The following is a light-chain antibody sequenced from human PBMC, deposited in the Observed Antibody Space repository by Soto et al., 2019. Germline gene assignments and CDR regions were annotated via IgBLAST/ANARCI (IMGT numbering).Light chain of an antibody. CDR3: SSYTSSSTLRV. Sequence: QSVLTQPASVSGSPGQSITISCTGTSSDVGGYNYVSWYQQHPGKAPKLMIYDVSNRPSGVFNRFSGSKSGNTASLTISGLQAEDEADYYCSSYTSSSTLRVFGTGTKVTVL. CDR1: SSDVGGYNY. J-gene: IGLJ1*01. CDR2: DVS. V-gene: IGLV2-14*01.